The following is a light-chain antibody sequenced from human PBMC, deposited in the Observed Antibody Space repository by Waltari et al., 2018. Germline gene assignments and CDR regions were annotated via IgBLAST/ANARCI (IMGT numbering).Light chain of an antibody. CDR3: CSYAGSPYV. CDR2: DVN. V-gene: IGLV2-11*01. CDR1: SSAVGRYTY. Sequence: QSALAQPRSVSGSPGQSVTISCAGTSSAVGRYTYVSWYQHHPGQAPQVLIYDVNTRPSGVPDRFSGSKSGNTASLTISGLQAEDEADYYCCSYAGSPYVFGTGTKVTVL. J-gene: IGLJ1*01.